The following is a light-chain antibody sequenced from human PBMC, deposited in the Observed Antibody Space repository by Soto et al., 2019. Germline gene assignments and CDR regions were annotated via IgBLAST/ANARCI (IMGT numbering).Light chain of an antibody. J-gene: IGLJ1*01. Sequence: QSVLTQPASVSGSPGQSITISCTGTGSDIGGYDYVSWYQQHPGKAPKLMIYDVSDRPSGVSNRFSGSKSGNTASLTISGLQAEDEADYYCSSYTSSNTYFFGTGTKLTVL. CDR3: SSYTSSNTYF. CDR2: DVS. CDR1: GSDIGGYDY. V-gene: IGLV2-14*01.